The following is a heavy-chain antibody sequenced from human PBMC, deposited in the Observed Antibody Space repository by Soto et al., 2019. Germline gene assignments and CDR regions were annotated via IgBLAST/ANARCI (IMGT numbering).Heavy chain of an antibody. CDR3: AKDPLQPYDSSGYYYSYFDY. CDR2: ISGSGGST. Sequence: GGSLRLSCAASGFTFSSYAMSWVRQAPGKGLEWVSAISGSGGSTYYEDTVKGRFTISRDNSKNTLYLQMNSLRAEDTAVYYCAKDPLQPYDSSGYYYSYFDYWGQGTLVTVSS. V-gene: IGHV3-23*01. CDR1: GFTFSSYA. J-gene: IGHJ4*02. D-gene: IGHD3-22*01.